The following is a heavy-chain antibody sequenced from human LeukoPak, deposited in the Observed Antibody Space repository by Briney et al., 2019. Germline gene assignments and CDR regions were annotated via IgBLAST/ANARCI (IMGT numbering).Heavy chain of an antibody. V-gene: IGHV3-53*01. CDR2: IYSGGST. J-gene: IGHJ3*02. CDR3: ARLSIAARPGAFDI. Sequence: GGSLGLSCAASGFTVSSNYMSWVRQAPGKGLEWVSVIYSGGSTYYADSVKGRFTISRDNSKNTLYLQMNSLRAEDTAVYYCARLSIAARPGAFDIWGQGTMVTVSS. D-gene: IGHD6-6*01. CDR1: GFTVSSNY.